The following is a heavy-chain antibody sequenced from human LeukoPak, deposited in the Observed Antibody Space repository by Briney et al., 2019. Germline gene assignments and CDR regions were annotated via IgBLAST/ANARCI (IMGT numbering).Heavy chain of an antibody. CDR2: IYYSGST. CDR1: GGSISSYY. Sequence: SDTLSLTCTISGGSISSYYWSWIRQPPGKRLEWIGYIYYSGSTNYNPSLKSRVTISVDTSKNQFSLKLSSVTTADTAAYYCARDSGNYYYYYGMDVWGQGTTVTVSS. V-gene: IGHV4-59*01. J-gene: IGHJ6*02. CDR3: ARDSGNYYYYYGMDV. D-gene: IGHD3-10*01.